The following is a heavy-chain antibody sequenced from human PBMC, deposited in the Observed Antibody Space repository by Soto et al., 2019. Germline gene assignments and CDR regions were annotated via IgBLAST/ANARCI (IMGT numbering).Heavy chain of an antibody. V-gene: IGHV1-69*01. D-gene: IGHD6-13*01. CDR3: ASGASRWYPYCFDS. CDR1: EDTFNSYA. Sequence: QAQVVQSGAEVMKPGSSVKLSCKASEDTFNSYAIAWVRQAPGQGLEWMGGIIPYYNTLNYAHKFQDRVTITADDSTNTVYMELSSLRADDTAVYFCASGASRWYPYCFDSWAQGTLVTVSS. CDR2: IIPYYNTL. J-gene: IGHJ4*02.